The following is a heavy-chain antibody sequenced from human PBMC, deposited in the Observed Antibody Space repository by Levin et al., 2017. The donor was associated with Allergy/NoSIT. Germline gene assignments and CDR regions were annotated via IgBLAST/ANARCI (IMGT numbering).Heavy chain of an antibody. Sequence: ASVKVSCKASGYTFTVYYMHWVRQAPGQGLEWMGWISPNSGGTNYAQNFQGRVTVTRDTSISTAYMELSRLRSDDTAVYYCARVIRYKGSQLFDYWGQGTLVTVSS. J-gene: IGHJ4*02. CDR2: ISPNSGGT. D-gene: IGHD1-26*01. CDR1: GYTFTVYY. CDR3: ARVIRYKGSQLFDY. V-gene: IGHV1-2*02.